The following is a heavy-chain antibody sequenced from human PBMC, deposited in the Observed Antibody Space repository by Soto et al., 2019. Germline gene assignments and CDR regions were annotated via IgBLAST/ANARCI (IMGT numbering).Heavy chain of an antibody. J-gene: IGHJ6*02. V-gene: IGHV3-33*01. CDR1: GFTFSSYG. CDR3: ARELTIFRPNYGMDV. D-gene: IGHD3-3*01. Sequence: GGSLRLSCAASGFTFSSYGMHWVRQAPGKGLEWVAVIWYDGSNKYYADSVKGRFTISRDNSKNTLYLQMNSLRAEDTAVYYCARELTIFRPNYGMDVWGQGTTVTVSS. CDR2: IWYDGSNK.